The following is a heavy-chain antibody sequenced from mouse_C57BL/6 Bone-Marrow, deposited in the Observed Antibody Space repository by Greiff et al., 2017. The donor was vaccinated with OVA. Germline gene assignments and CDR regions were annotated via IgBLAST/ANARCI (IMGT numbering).Heavy chain of an antibody. CDR2: IHPNSGST. V-gene: IGHV1-64*01. CDR1: GYTFTSYW. Sequence: QVQLQQPGAELVKPGASVKLSCKASGYTFTSYWMHWVKQRPGQGLEWIGMIHPNSGSTNYNEKFKSKATLTVDNSSSTAYMQLSSLTSEDSAVYYGERADLGGSSYSRYFDYWGQGTTLTVSS. CDR3: ERADLGGSSYSRYFDY. D-gene: IGHD1-1*01. J-gene: IGHJ2*01.